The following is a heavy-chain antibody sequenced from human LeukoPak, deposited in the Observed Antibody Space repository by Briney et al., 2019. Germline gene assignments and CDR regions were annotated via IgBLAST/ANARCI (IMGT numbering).Heavy chain of an antibody. J-gene: IGHJ5*02. Sequence: SETLSLTCAVYGGSFSGYYWSWIRQPPGKGLEWIGEINHSGSTNYNPSLKSRVTISVDTSKNQFSLKLSSVTAADTAVYYCARQNRITMVRGAINWFDPWGQGTLVTVSS. CDR1: GGSFSGYY. D-gene: IGHD3-10*01. CDR3: ARQNRITMVRGAINWFDP. V-gene: IGHV4-34*01. CDR2: INHSGST.